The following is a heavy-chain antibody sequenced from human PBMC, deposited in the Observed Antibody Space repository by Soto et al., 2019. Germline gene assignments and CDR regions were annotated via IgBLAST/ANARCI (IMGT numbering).Heavy chain of an antibody. CDR2: MHYDGET. CDR3: ARPRVGASSPTDC. J-gene: IGHJ4*02. CDR1: GASITKGGSY. V-gene: IGHV4-30-4*02. Sequence: PSDTLSRTCTVSGASITKGGSYWGWMRQPPGKGLEWIAYMHYDGETFHNPSLRSRITISSDKSKNQFSLRLTSVTATGTAVYYCARPRVGASSPTDCRGPGTLVTASS. D-gene: IGHD1-26*01.